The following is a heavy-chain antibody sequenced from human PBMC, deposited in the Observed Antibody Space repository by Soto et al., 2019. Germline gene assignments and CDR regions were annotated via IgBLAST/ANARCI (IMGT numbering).Heavy chain of an antibody. D-gene: IGHD4-4*01. CDR3: ARVVTTLFGSYYYYMDV. CDR1: GGSISSYY. Sequence: PSETLSLTCTVSGGSISSYYWSWIRQPPGKGLEWIGYIYYSGSTNYNPSLKSRVTISVDTSKNKFSLTVSSVTAADTAVYYCARVVTTLFGSYYYYMDVWGKGTTVTVSS. CDR2: IYYSGST. J-gene: IGHJ6*03. V-gene: IGHV4-59*01.